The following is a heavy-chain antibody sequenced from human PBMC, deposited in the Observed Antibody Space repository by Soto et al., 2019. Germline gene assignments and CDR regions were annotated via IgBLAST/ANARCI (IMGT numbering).Heavy chain of an antibody. CDR1: GYTFTSYY. CDR3: ASGYSYGGFDY. J-gene: IGHJ4*02. D-gene: IGHD5-18*01. V-gene: IGHV1-46*01. Sequence: ASVKVSCKESGYTFTSYYMHWVRQAPGQGLEWMGIINHSGGSTSYAQKFQGRVTMTRDTSXSTVYMELSSLGSEDTAVYYCASGYSYGGFDYWGQGTLVTVSS. CDR2: INHSGGST.